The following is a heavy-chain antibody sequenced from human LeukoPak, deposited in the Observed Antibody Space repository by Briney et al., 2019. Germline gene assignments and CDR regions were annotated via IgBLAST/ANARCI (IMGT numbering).Heavy chain of an antibody. D-gene: IGHD3-22*01. CDR3: GIRDTSDYYVF. J-gene: IGHJ4*02. V-gene: IGHV3-23*01. CDR2: TGSNGVT. CDR1: GFTFRTYA. Sequence: GGSLRLSCTGSGFTFRTYAFSWVRQAPGKGLEWVSATGSNGVTYYADSVKGRFTISRDNSKNALYLQMNGLRADDTAVYYCGIRDTSDYYVFWGQGALVTVSS.